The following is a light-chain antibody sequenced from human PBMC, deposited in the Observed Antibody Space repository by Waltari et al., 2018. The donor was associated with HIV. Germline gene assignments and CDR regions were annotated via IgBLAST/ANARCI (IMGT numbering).Light chain of an antibody. CDR3: CSYAGTYTYV. CDR2: EVF. J-gene: IGLJ1*01. V-gene: IGLV2-11*01. CDR1: ASDLGYFDY. Sequence: QSALTQPRSVSGSPGQSVTISCTGTASDLGYFDYVSWYQPYPGKAPNVIIYEVFQPHEWVPDRFTASKSGITASLTISGLQDEDEADYYCCSYAGTYTYVFGSGTTVTVL.